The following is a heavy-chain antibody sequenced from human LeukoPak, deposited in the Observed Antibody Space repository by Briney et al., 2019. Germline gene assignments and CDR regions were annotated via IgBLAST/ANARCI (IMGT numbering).Heavy chain of an antibody. V-gene: IGHV1-2*02. D-gene: IGHD1-1*01. CDR2: INPNSGGT. Sequence: ASVKVSCKASGYTFTGYYMHWVRQAPGQGLEWMGWINPNSGGTNYAQKFQGGVTMTRDTSISTAYMELSRLRSDDTAVYYCARPTGTLNNWFDPWGQGTLVTVSS. CDR1: GYTFTGYY. CDR3: ARPTGTLNNWFDP. J-gene: IGHJ5*02.